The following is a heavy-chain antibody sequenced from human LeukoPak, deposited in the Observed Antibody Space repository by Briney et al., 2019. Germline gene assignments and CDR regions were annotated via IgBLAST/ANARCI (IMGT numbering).Heavy chain of an antibody. J-gene: IGHJ4*02. CDR2: FDPEDGGT. V-gene: IGHV1-24*01. D-gene: IGHD2-8*01. CDR1: GYTLTELS. CDR3: ATVSGYCTNGVCYTPDY. Sequence: ASVKVSCKVSGYTLTELSMHWVRQAPGKGLEWMGGFDPEDGGTIYAQKFQGRVTMTEDTSTDTAYMELSSLRSEDTAVYYCATVSGYCTNGVCYTPDYWGQGTLVTVSS.